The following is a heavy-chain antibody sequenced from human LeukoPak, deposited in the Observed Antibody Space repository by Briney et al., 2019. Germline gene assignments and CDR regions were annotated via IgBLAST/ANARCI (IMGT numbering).Heavy chain of an antibody. V-gene: IGHV4-34*01. CDR1: GGSFSGYY. D-gene: IGHD6-13*01. CDR3: ARGCRRSSWPRGNWFDP. CDR2: INHSGST. J-gene: IGHJ5*02. Sequence: SETLSLTCAVYGGSFSGYYWSWIRQPPGKGLEWIGEINHSGSTNYNPSLKSRVTISVDTSKNQFSLKLSSVTAADTAVYYCARGCRRSSWPRGNWFDPWAQGTLVTVSS.